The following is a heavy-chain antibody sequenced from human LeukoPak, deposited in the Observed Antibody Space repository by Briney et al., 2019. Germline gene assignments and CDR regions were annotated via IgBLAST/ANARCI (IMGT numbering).Heavy chain of an antibody. CDR1: GFTFSSYP. J-gene: IGHJ4*02. Sequence: GGSLRLSCAASGFTFSSYPMHWVRQAPGKGLEYVSSISSNGGGTYYANSVKGRFTVSRDNSKNTLYLQMGSLRAEDTAVYYCARRGGPYNEYYFDYWGQGTLVTVSS. CDR3: ARRGGPYNEYYFDY. D-gene: IGHD1-1*01. V-gene: IGHV3-64*01. CDR2: ISSNGGGT.